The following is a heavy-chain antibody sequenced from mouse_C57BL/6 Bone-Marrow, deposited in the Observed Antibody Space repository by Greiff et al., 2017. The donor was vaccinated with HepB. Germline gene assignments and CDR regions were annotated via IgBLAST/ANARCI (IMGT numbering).Heavy chain of an antibody. V-gene: IGHV1-42*01. D-gene: IGHD1-1*01. CDR3: ARRGGNYYGSSLWYFDV. Sequence: EVQLQQSGPELVKPGASVKISCKASGYSFTGYYMNWVKQSPEKSLEWIGEINPSTGGTTYNQKFKAKATLTVDKSSSTAYMQLKSLTSEDSAVYYCARRGGNYYGSSLWYFDVWGTGTTVTVSS. J-gene: IGHJ1*03. CDR1: GYSFTGYY. CDR2: INPSTGGT.